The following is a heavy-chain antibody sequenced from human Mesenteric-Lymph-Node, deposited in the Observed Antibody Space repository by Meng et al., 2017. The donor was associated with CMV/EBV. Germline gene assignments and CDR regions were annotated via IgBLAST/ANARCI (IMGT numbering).Heavy chain of an antibody. CDR1: GFTFSSYS. D-gene: IGHD5-18*01. J-gene: IGHJ4*02. V-gene: IGHV3-21*04. Sequence: GESLKISCAASGFTFSSYSMNWVRQAPGKGLEWVSSISSSSSYIYYADSVKGRFTISRDNAKNSLYLQMNSLRAEDTAFYYCARGPRYSYGYFTDYWGQGAQVTVSS. CDR3: ARGPRYSYGYFTDY. CDR2: ISSSSSYI.